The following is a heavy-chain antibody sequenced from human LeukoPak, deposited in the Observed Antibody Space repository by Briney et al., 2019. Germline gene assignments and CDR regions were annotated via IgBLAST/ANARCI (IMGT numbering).Heavy chain of an antibody. Sequence: ASVKVSCKASGYTFTGYYMHWVRQAPGQGLEWMGWINPNSGGTNYAQKFQGGVTMTRDTSISTAYMELSRLRSDDTAVYYCARDLGLNYYDSSGYYFGHPWGQGTLVTVSS. CDR3: ARDLGLNYYDSSGYYFGHP. J-gene: IGHJ5*02. D-gene: IGHD3-22*01. CDR2: INPNSGGT. CDR1: GYTFTGYY. V-gene: IGHV1-2*02.